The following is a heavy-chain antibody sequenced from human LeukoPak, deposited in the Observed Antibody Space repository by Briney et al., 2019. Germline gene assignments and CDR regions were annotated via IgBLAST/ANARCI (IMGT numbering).Heavy chain of an antibody. CDR1: GGSISSYY. Sequence: SETLSLTCTVSGGSISSYYWSWIRRPPGKGLEWIGYIYYSGSTNYNPSLKGRVTISVDTSKNQFFLKLSSVTAADTAVYYCASMYYDFWSGYYSTPYGMDVWGQGTTVTVSS. CDR2: IYYSGST. J-gene: IGHJ6*02. D-gene: IGHD3-3*01. CDR3: ASMYYDFWSGYYSTPYGMDV. V-gene: IGHV4-59*08.